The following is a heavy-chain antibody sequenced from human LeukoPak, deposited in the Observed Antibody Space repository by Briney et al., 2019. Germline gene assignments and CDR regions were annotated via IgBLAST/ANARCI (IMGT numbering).Heavy chain of an antibody. V-gene: IGHV4-59*08. CDR1: GGSISSLY. CDR3: ARHRAYSSSSPFDY. Sequence: PSETLSLTCYVSGGSISSLYWSWIRQPPGKGLEWIGYIYYTGSTNYNPSLKSRVTMFVDMSKNQFSLRLSSVTAADTAVYYCARHRAYSSSSPFDYWGQGTLVTVSS. J-gene: IGHJ4*02. D-gene: IGHD6-6*01. CDR2: IYYTGST.